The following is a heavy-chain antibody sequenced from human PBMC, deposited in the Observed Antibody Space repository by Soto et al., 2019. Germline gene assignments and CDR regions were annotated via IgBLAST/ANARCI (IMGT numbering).Heavy chain of an antibody. V-gene: IGHV4-34*01. CDR1: GGSFSGYY. CDR2: INHSGST. J-gene: IGHJ4*02. D-gene: IGHD2-15*01. Sequence: SETLSLTCAVYGGSFSGYYWSWIRQPPGKGLEWIGEINHSGSTNYNPSLKSRVTISVDTSTSTAYAELRRQTSHYTAASCCPRDRHSTPHCRFIACGGQGTLGPGS. CDR3: PRDRHSTPHCRFIAC.